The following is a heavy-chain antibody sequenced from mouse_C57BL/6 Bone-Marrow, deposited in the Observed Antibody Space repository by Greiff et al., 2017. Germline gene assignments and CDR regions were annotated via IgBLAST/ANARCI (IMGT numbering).Heavy chain of an antibody. J-gene: IGHJ1*03. Sequence: QVQLQQSDAELVKPGASVKISCKVSGYTFTDHTIHWMKQRPEQGLEWICYIYPRDGSTKYNEKFKGKATFTADNSASTAYMQLNSLTSEDSAVYFCAREGIYYGNYDWYFDVWGTGTTVTVSS. D-gene: IGHD2-1*01. CDR3: AREGIYYGNYDWYFDV. V-gene: IGHV1-78*01. CDR2: IYPRDGST. CDR1: GYTFTDHT.